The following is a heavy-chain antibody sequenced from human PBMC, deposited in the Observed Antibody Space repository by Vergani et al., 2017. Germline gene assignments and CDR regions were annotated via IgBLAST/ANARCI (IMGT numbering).Heavy chain of an antibody. V-gene: IGHV4-4*03. CDR3: ARDPKSYCSGGSCFSVMGAFDI. CDR2: ISHSGST. J-gene: IGHJ3*02. CDR1: GDSFRSNKW. D-gene: IGHD2-15*01. Sequence: QVQLQESGPGLVKPPGTLSLTCAVSGDSFRSNKWWTWVRQSPGKTLEWIGEISHSGSTNYNPSLKGRVTLSLDTSTNQFSLRLSSVTAADTAVYYCARDPKSYCSGGSCFSVMGAFDIWGRGTTVTVSS.